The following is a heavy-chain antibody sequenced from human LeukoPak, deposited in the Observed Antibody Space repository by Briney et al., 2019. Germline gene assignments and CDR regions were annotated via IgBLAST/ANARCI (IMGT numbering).Heavy chain of an antibody. CDR2: ISSSSYI. CDR1: GLTGSSNF. Sequence: GGSLRLSCAASGLTGSSNFMTWVRQAPGKGLEWVSSISSSSYIYYADSVKGRFTISRDNAKNSLYLQMNSLRAEDTAVYYCASADSSSLSWFDPWGQGTLVTVSS. V-gene: IGHV3-69-1*01. J-gene: IGHJ5*02. CDR3: ASADSSSLSWFDP. D-gene: IGHD6-13*01.